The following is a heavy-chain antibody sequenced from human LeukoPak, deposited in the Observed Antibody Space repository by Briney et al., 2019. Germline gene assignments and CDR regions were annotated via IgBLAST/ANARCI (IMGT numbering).Heavy chain of an antibody. V-gene: IGHV1-69*04. J-gene: IGHJ4*02. CDR2: IIPILGIA. D-gene: IGHD3-10*01. Sequence: ASVKVSCKASGYTFTGYYMHWVRQAPGQGLEWMGRIIPILGIANYAQKFQGRVTITADKSTSTAYMELSSLRSEDTAVYYCARALWFGELFDYWGQGTLVTVSS. CDR3: ARALWFGELFDY. CDR1: GYTFTGYY.